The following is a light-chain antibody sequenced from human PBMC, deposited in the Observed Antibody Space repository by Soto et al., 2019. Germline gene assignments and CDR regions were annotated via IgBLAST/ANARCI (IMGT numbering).Light chain of an antibody. V-gene: IGKV3-20*01. CDR3: QQYGNSPIT. CDR2: GAS. CDR1: QSVSSSY. Sequence: EIVLTQSPGTLSLSPGERATLSCRASQSVSSSYLAWYQQKPGQAPRLLISGASSRATGIPDRFSGSGSGTDFTLTVSRLEPEDFALYYCQQYGNSPITFSQGTRLEIK. J-gene: IGKJ5*01.